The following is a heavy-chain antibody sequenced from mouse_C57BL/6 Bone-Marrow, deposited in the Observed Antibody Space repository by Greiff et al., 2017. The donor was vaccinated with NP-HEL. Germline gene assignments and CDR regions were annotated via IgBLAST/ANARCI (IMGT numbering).Heavy chain of an antibody. CDR3: ARKDSNYGWYFDV. J-gene: IGHJ1*03. D-gene: IGHD2-5*01. V-gene: IGHV5-15*01. CDR1: GFTFSDYG. CDR2: ISNLAYSI. Sequence: DVHLVESGGGLVQPGGSLKLSCAASGFTFSDYGMAWVRQAPRKGPEWVAFISNLAYSIYYADTVTGRFTISRENAKNTLYLEMSSLRSEDTAMYYCARKDSNYGWYFDVWGTGTTVTVSS.